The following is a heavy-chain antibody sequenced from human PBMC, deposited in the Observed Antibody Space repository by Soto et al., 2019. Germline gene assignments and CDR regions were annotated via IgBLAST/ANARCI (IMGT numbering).Heavy chain of an antibody. J-gene: IGHJ6*02. D-gene: IGHD3-22*01. CDR1: GGTFSSYA. Sequence: GASVKVSCKASGGTFSSYAISWVRQAPGQGLEWMGGIIPIFGTANYAQKFQGRVTITADESTSTAYMELSSLRSEDTAVYYCASSLQDYYDSSGYPHYYYGMDVCGQGNTVTVAS. CDR3: ASSLQDYYDSSGYPHYYYGMDV. V-gene: IGHV1-69*13. CDR2: IIPIFGTA.